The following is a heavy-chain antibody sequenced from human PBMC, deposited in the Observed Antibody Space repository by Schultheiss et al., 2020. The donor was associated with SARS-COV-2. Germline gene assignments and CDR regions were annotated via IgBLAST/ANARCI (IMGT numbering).Heavy chain of an antibody. CDR3: ARARYDFWSGYVSYWYFDL. V-gene: IGHV1-69*13. Sequence: SVKVSCKASGGTISSYAISWVRQAPGQGLEWMGGIIPIFGTANYAQKFQGRVTITADESTSTAYMELSSLRSEDTAVYYCARARYDFWSGYVSYWYFDLWGRGTLVTGSS. CDR2: IIPIFGTA. D-gene: IGHD3-3*01. J-gene: IGHJ2*01. CDR1: GGTISSYA.